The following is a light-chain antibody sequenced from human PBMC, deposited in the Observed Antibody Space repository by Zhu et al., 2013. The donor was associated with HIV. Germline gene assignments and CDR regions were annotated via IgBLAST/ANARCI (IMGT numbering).Light chain of an antibody. V-gene: IGKV4-1*01. CDR1: QSVLYSSNNKNY. CDR3: QQYATASLT. J-gene: IGKJ4*01. CDR2: WAS. Sequence: DIVMTQSPDSLAVSLGERATINCKSSQSVLYSSNNKNYLAWYQQNPGQPPKLLIYWASTRESGVPDRFSGSGSGTDFTLTIRKLEPEDSAVYYCQQYATASLTFGGGTKVEI.